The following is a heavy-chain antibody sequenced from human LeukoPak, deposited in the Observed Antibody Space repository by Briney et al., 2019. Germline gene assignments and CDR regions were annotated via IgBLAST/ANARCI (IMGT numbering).Heavy chain of an antibody. D-gene: IGHD3-9*01. CDR2: INPNSGGT. CDR1: GYTFTGYY. J-gene: IGHJ4*02. CDR3: ARDGALTGYPAGGGY. Sequence: GASVKVSCKASGYTFTGYYMHWVRQAPGQGLEWMGWINPNSGGTNYAQKFQGWVTMTRDTSISTAYMELSRLRSDDTAVYYCARDGALTGYPAGGGYWGQGTLVTVSS. V-gene: IGHV1-2*04.